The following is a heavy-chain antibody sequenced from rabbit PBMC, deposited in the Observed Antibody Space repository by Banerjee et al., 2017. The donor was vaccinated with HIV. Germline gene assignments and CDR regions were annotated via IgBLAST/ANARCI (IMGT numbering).Heavy chain of an antibody. Sequence: QQQLEESGGGLVQPEGSLTLTCTASGFSFSSSYYMCWVRQAPGEGLEWIGCIYTGSGNAYYANWAKGRFTMSKASSTTVTLQMTSLTAADMATYFCARDYGDNSAFNLWGPGTLVTVS. CDR3: ARDYGDNSAFNL. CDR1: GFSFSSSYY. CDR2: IYTGSGNA. D-gene: IGHD2-1*01. J-gene: IGHJ4*01. V-gene: IGHV1S45*01.